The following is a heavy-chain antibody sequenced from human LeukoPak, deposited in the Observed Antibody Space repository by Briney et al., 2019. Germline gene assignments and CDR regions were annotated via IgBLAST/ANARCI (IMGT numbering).Heavy chain of an antibody. D-gene: IGHD3-10*01. CDR2: IYYSGST. CDR1: GGSISSYY. Sequence: SETLSLTCTVSGGSISSYYWSWIRPPPGKGLEWIGYIYYSGSTNYNPSLKSRVTISVDTSKNQFSLKLSSVTAADTAVYYCARGSRTMVYYYGMDVWGKGTTVTVSS. V-gene: IGHV4-59*01. CDR3: ARGSRTMVYYYGMDV. J-gene: IGHJ6*04.